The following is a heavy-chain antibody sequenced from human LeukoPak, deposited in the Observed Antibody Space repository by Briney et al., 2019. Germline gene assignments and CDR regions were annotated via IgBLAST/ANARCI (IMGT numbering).Heavy chain of an antibody. CDR2: IYYSGST. V-gene: IGHV4-61*05. J-gene: IGHJ4*02. CDR3: ARDDSGFDY. Sequence: PSETLSLTCTVSGGSISSSSYYWGWIRQPPGKGLEWIGYIYYSGSTNYNPSLKSRVTISVDTSKNQFSLKLSSVTAADTGVYYCARDDSGFDYWGQGTLVTVSS. CDR1: GGSISSSSYY. D-gene: IGHD4-17*01.